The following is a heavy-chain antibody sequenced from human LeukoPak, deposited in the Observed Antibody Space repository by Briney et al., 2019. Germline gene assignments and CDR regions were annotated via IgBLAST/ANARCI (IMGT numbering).Heavy chain of an antibody. CDR1: GFTVSSNY. J-gene: IGHJ3*02. Sequence: GGSLRLSCAASGFTVSSNYMSWVRQAPGKGLEWVSVIYSGGSTYYADSVKGRFTISRDNSKNTLYLQMGSLRAEDMAVYYCARGNRGSGSYYGAFDIWGQGTMVTVS. V-gene: IGHV3-66*01. D-gene: IGHD1-26*01. CDR3: ARGNRGSGSYYGAFDI. CDR2: IYSGGST.